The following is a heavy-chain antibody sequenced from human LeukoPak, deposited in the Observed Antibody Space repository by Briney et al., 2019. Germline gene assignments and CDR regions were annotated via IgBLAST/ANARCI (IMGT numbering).Heavy chain of an antibody. CDR3: ARLSRVLLWFGELSAFDY. D-gene: IGHD3-10*01. CDR1: GGSISSYY. J-gene: IGHJ4*02. V-gene: IGHV4-59*12. CDR2: IYYSGST. Sequence: SETLSLTCTVSGGSISSYYWSWIRQPPGKGLEWIGYIYYSGSTNYNPSLKSRVTISVDTSKNQFSQKLSSVTAADTAVYYCARLSRVLLWFGELSAFDYWGQGTLVTVSS.